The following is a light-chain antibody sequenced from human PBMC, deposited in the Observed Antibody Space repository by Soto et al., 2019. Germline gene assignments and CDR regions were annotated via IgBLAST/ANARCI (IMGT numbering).Light chain of an antibody. Sequence: QSALTQPPSASGSPGQSVTISCTGTSSDIGGYNYGSWYQQHPGKAPKLIIYEVSKRPSGVPDRFSGSKSGNTASLTVSGLQAEDEADYYCTSYAGSNNLVFAGGTKVTVL. CDR2: EVS. CDR1: SSDIGGYNY. V-gene: IGLV2-8*01. J-gene: IGLJ3*02. CDR3: TSYAGSNNLV.